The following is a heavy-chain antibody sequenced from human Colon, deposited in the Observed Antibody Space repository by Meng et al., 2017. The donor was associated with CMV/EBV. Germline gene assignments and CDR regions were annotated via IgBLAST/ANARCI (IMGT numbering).Heavy chain of an antibody. D-gene: IGHD6-13*01. CDR1: GYTFTGYF. V-gene: IGHV1-2*02. CDR3: ARGLRSSWYEYYLDY. CDR2: VNPDTGAT. Sequence: ASVKVSCKSSGYTFTGYFIHWLRQAPGQGLEWMGCVNPDTGATYSAYKFHDRVTMTSDTSISTAYMDVTRLTSDDTAMYFCARGLRSSWYEYYLDYWAQGTLVTVSS. J-gene: IGHJ4*02.